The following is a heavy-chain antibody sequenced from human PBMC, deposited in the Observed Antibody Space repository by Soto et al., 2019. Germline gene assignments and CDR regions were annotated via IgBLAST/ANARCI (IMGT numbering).Heavy chain of an antibody. CDR2: IYYSGST. V-gene: IGHV4-31*03. J-gene: IGHJ3*02. CDR3: ARATSEVVVAAIDAFDI. D-gene: IGHD2-15*01. Sequence: SKTLSLACTVSGGSISSGGYYWSWIRQHPGKGLEWIGYIYYSGSTYYNPSLKSRVTISVDTSKNQFSLKLSSVTAADTAVYYCARATSEVVVAAIDAFDIWGQGTMVTVSS. CDR1: GGSISSGGYY.